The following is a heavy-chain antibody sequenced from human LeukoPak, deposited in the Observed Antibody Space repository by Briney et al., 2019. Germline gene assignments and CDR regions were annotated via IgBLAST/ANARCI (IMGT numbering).Heavy chain of an antibody. Sequence: LSLTCTVSGGSISSSSYYWGWIRQAPGKGLEWVAVISYGGSNKYYADSVKGRFTISRDDSKNTLYLQMNSLRTEDTAVYFCAKDLLAGYSGYVIVDWGQGTLVTVSS. D-gene: IGHD5-12*01. CDR2: ISYGGSNK. CDR1: GGSISSSS. V-gene: IGHV3-30*18. J-gene: IGHJ4*02. CDR3: AKDLLAGYSGYVIVD.